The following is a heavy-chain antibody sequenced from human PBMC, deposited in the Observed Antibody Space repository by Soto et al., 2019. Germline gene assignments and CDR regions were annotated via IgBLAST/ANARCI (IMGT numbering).Heavy chain of an antibody. CDR3: ARGRTPATGDRGHDAFDI. D-gene: IGHD7-27*01. Sequence: GGSLRLSCAASGFTFSSYDMHWVRQATGKGLEWVSAIGTAGDPYYPGSVKGRFTISRENAKNSLYLQMNSLRAGDTAVYYCARGRTPATGDRGHDAFDIWGQGTMVTVSS. CDR1: GFTFSSYD. CDR2: IGTAGDP. J-gene: IGHJ3*02. V-gene: IGHV3-13*05.